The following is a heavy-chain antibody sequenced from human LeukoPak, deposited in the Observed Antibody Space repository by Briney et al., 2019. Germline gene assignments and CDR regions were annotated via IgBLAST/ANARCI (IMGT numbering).Heavy chain of an antibody. CDR3: ARRKLNYYGSGSYPPFDY. D-gene: IGHD3-10*01. CDR2: INHSGST. V-gene: IGHV4-34*01. Sequence: SETLSLTSAVYGGSFSGYYWSWIRQPPGKGLEWIGEINHSGSTNYNPSLKSRVTISVDTSKNQFSLKLSSVTAADTAVYYCARRKLNYYGSGSYPPFDYWGQGTLVTVSS. CDR1: GGSFSGYY. J-gene: IGHJ4*02.